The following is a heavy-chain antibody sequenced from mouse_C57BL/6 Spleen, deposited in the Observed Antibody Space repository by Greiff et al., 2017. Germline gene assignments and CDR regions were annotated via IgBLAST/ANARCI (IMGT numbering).Heavy chain of an antibody. D-gene: IGHD1-1*01. V-gene: IGHV1-39*01. J-gene: IGHJ3*01. CDR3: AASDDYGSSPPFAY. CDR2: ITPNYGTT. Sequence: EVQLQQSGPELVKPGASVKISCKASGYSFTDYNMNWVKQSNGKSLEWIGVITPNYGTTSSNQKFKGKATLTVDQSSSTAYMQLNSLTSEDSAVYYCAASDDYGSSPPFAYWGQGTLVTVSA. CDR1: GYSFTDYN.